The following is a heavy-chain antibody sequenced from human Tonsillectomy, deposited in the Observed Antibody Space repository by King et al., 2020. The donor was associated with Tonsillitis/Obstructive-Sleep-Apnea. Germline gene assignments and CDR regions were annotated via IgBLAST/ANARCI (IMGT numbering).Heavy chain of an antibody. CDR2: MSSSGSII. J-gene: IGHJ5*01. CDR3: ARGATPGEWLDF. D-gene: IGHD1-14*01. CDR1: GFTFSDYY. V-gene: IGHV3-11*01. Sequence: VQLVESGGGLVKPGGSLRLSCAASGFTFSDYYMTWLRQAPGKGPEWVSYMSSSGSIIKYADSVKGRFTISRDNAKNSLSLQMNSLRAEDTAVYYCARGATPGEWLDFWGQGTQVTVSS.